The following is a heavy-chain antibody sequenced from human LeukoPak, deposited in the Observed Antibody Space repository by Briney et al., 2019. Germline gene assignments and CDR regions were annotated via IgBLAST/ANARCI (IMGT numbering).Heavy chain of an antibody. Sequence: PGWSLRLSCAASGFTFSSYAMKWVRQAPGKGLGWVSYISTSGSTKYYADSVKGRFTISRDNDKNLLYLQMNSLRAEDTAVYYCARIYSNYPGYWGQGTLVTVSS. V-gene: IGHV3-48*01. J-gene: IGHJ4*02. CDR3: ARIYSNYPGY. CDR2: ISTSGSTK. CDR1: GFTFSSYA. D-gene: IGHD4-11*01.